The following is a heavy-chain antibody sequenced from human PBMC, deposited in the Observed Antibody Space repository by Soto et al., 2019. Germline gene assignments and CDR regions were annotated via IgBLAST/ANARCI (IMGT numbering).Heavy chain of an antibody. CDR1: GGSFSSYY. J-gene: IGHJ4*02. Sequence: PSETLSLTCTVSGGSFSSYYWGWIRQPPGKGLEWIGSIYYSGSTYYNPSLKSRVTISVDTSKNQFSLKLSSVTAADTAVYYCARHYGMATILDYWGQGTLVTVS. CDR2: IYYSGST. V-gene: IGHV4-39*01. CDR3: ARHYGMATILDY. D-gene: IGHD5-12*01.